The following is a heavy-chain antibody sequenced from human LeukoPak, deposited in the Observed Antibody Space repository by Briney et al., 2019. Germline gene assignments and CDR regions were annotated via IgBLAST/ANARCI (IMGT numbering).Heavy chain of an antibody. CDR3: ASNIVVVPAAIKPHLSGYYYYMDV. V-gene: IGHV3-7*01. J-gene: IGHJ6*03. Sequence: PGGSLRLSCAASGFTFSSYWMSWVRQAPGKGLEWVANIKQDGSEKYYEDSVKGRFTISRDNAKNSLYLQMNSLRAEDTAVYYCASNIVVVPAAIKPHLSGYYYYMDVWGKGTTVTVSS. CDR2: IKQDGSEK. D-gene: IGHD2-2*02. CDR1: GFTFSSYW.